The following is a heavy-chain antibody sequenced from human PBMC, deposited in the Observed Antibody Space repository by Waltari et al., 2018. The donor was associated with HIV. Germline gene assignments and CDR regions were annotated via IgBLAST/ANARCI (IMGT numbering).Heavy chain of an antibody. CDR3: ARHALRVGAAYWNFDL. J-gene: IGHJ2*01. CDR1: GGSVSSSSYF. D-gene: IGHD1-26*01. Sequence: QLQLQESGPGLVKPSETLSLTCAVSGGSVSSSSYFWGWIRQPPGKGLEWVGRMYYTGRAYYNPSLKSRCTISVDPSKNHFSLKVTSVTAADTAVYYCARHALRVGAAYWNFDLWGRGTLVTVSS. CDR2: MYYTGRA. V-gene: IGHV4-39*01.